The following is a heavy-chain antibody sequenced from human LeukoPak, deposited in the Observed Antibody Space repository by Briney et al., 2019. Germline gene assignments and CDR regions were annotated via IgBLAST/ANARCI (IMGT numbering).Heavy chain of an antibody. CDR1: GYTFISYG. D-gene: IGHD6-13*01. CDR3: ATPASSTWSQSHHYY. V-gene: IGHV1-18*01. J-gene: IGHJ4*02. CDR2: ISLYSGNT. Sequence: GASVKVSCKASGYTFISYGFSWVRQAPGQGLEWMGWISLYSGNTVYAQEVQGRVTLTTDTSTSTAYMELRNMTSADTAIYYCATPASSTWSQSHHYYWGPGTIVTVSS.